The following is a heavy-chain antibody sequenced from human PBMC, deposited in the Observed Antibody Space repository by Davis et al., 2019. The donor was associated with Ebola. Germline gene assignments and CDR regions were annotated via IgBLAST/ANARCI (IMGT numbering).Heavy chain of an antibody. CDR3: ARYCHYTDCSYFDC. J-gene: IGHJ4*02. CDR1: GFTFSNSD. V-gene: IGHV3-23*01. Sequence: PGGSLRLSCAASGFTFSNSDMSWVRHDPGKGLEWVSTFSASEGDTHYSDSVRGRFTISRDNSKNTLYLQMNSLRAEDTATYYCARYCHYTDCSYFDCWGQGTMVAVSS. CDR2: FSASEGDT. D-gene: IGHD2-15*01.